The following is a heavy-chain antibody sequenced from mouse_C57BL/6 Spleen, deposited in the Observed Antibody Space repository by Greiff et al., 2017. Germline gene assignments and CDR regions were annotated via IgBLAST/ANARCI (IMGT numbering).Heavy chain of an antibody. D-gene: IGHD4-1*01. Sequence: QVQLQPSGAELVKPGASVKISCKASGYAFSSYWMNWVKQRPGKGLEWIGQIYPGDGDTNYNGKFKGKATLTADKSSSTAYMQLSSLTSEDSAVYFCARSVNWDGENYFDYWGQGTTLTVSS. J-gene: IGHJ2*01. CDR3: ARSVNWDGENYFDY. CDR2: IYPGDGDT. CDR1: GYAFSSYW. V-gene: IGHV1-80*01.